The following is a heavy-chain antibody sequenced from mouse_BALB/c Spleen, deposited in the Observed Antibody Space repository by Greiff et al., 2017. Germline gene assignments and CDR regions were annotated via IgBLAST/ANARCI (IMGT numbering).Heavy chain of an antibody. CDR3: AREEGYDYFDY. J-gene: IGHJ2*01. Sequence: EVHLVESGGGLVQPGGSRKLSCAASGFTFSSFGMHWVRQAPEKGLEWVAYISSGSSTIYYADTVKGRFTISRDNPKNTLFLQMTSLRSEDTAMYYCAREEGYDYFDYWGQGTTLTVSS. V-gene: IGHV5-17*02. CDR2: ISSGSSTI. D-gene: IGHD2-2*01. CDR1: GFTFSSFG.